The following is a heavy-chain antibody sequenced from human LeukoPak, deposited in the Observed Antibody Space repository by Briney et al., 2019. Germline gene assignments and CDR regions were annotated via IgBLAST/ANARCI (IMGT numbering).Heavy chain of an antibody. CDR1: GYTFTSYD. CDR2: MNPNSGNT. Sequence: ASVKVSCKASGYTFTSYDINWVRQATGQGLEWMGWMNPNSGNTGYAQKLQGRVTMTTDTSTSTAYMELRSLRSDDTAVYYCANFDYWGQGTLVTVSS. V-gene: IGHV1-8*01. CDR3: ANFDY. J-gene: IGHJ4*02.